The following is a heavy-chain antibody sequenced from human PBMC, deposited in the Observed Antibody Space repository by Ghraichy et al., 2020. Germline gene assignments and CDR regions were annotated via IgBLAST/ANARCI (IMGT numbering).Heavy chain of an antibody. Sequence: GGSLRLSCAASGFTVSSNYMSWVRQAPGKGLEWVSVIYSGGSTYYADSVKGRFTISRDNSKNTLYLQMNSLRAEDTAVYYCARGMYSSGWYAFGNLDYYYYGMDVWGQGTTVTVSS. J-gene: IGHJ6*02. CDR2: IYSGGST. D-gene: IGHD6-19*01. V-gene: IGHV3-53*01. CDR1: GFTVSSNY. CDR3: ARGMYSSGWYAFGNLDYYYYGMDV.